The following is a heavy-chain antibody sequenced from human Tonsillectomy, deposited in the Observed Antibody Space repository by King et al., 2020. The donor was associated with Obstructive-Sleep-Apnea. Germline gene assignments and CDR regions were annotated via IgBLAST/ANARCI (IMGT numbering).Heavy chain of an antibody. CDR1: GGSISSGGYY. CDR3: ARDGRSVDNYYYYGMDV. D-gene: IGHD5-12*01. J-gene: IGHJ6*02. CDR2: IYYSGST. V-gene: IGHV4-31*03. Sequence: VQLQESGPGLVKPSQTLSLTCTVSGGSISSGGYYWSWIRQHPGKGLEWIGYIYYSGSTYYNPSPKRRVTISVDTSKNQFSLKLSSVTAADTAVYYCARDGRSVDNYYYYGMDVWGQGTTVTVSS.